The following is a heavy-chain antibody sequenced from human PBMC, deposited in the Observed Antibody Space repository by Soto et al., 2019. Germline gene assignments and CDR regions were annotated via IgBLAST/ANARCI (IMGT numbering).Heavy chain of an antibody. CDR1: GGTFSSYT. D-gene: IGHD3-10*01. Sequence: SVKVSCKASGGTFSSYTISWVRQAPGQGLEWMGRIIPILGIANYAQKFQGRVTITTDKSTSTAYMELGSLRSEDTAVYYCANDLTGVRGLIYYGMDVWGQGTTVTVSS. CDR3: ANDLTGVRGLIYYGMDV. CDR2: IIPILGIA. J-gene: IGHJ6*02. V-gene: IGHV1-69*02.